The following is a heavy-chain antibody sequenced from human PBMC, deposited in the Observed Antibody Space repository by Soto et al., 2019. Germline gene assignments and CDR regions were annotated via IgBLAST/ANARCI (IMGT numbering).Heavy chain of an antibody. D-gene: IGHD6-19*01. Sequence: ASVKVSCKASGYTFTSYDINWVRQATGQGLEWMGWMNPNSGNTGYAQKFQGRVTMTRNTSISTAYMELSSLRSEDTAVYYCARGQRAVAGLRSYSRLYYWGQGTLVTVSS. J-gene: IGHJ4*02. V-gene: IGHV1-8*01. CDR3: ARGQRAVAGLRSYSRLYY. CDR2: MNPNSGNT. CDR1: GYTFTSYD.